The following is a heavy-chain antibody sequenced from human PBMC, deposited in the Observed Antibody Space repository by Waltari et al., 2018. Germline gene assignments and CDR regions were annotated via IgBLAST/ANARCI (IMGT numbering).Heavy chain of an antibody. J-gene: IGHJ4*02. CDR1: GDYVTNAYW. V-gene: IGHV4-4*02. D-gene: IGHD2-15*01. Sequence: HLQESGPGLGNPSGTLSLTCTVSGDYVTNAYWWSRVRTSPQKGLEWFGKIHGRGRTNYNPVFASRVTVSIGTSNIQFSLKSTSATAEDTAVYYCARDRGRGLYLDSWGRGALLTVS. CDR2: IHGRGRT. CDR3: ARDRGRGLYLDS.